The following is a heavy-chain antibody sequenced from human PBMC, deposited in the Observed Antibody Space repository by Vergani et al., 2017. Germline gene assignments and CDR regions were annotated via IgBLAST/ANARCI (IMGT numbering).Heavy chain of an antibody. CDR1: GGTFSSYA. V-gene: IGHV1-69*01. Sequence: QVQLVQSGAEVKKPGSSVKVSCKASGGTFSSYAISWVRQAPGQGLEWMGGIIPIFGTANYAQKFQGRVTITADESTSTAYMELSSLRSEDTAVYYCARDPRYYYGSGPALGGACWFDPWGQGTLVTVSS. J-gene: IGHJ5*02. CDR2: IIPIFGTA. D-gene: IGHD3-10*01. CDR3: ARDPRYYYGSGPALGGACWFDP.